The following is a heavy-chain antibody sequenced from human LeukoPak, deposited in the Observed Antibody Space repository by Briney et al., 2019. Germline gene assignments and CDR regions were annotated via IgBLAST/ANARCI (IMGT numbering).Heavy chain of an antibody. V-gene: IGHV3-30*02. D-gene: IGHD1-26*01. CDR1: GFTFSNYV. CDR3: AKERSGCFDY. J-gene: IGHJ4*02. CDR2: IRYDGSNQ. Sequence: PGGSLTLSCAASGFTFSNYVMHWVRQAPGRGLEWVAFIRYDGSNQYYADSVKGRFTISRDNSKNTLYLQMNSLRAEDTAVYYCAKERSGCFDYWGQGTLVTVSS.